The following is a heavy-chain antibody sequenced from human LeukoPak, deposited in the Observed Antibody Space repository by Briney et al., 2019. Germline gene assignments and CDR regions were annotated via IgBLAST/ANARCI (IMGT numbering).Heavy chain of an antibody. V-gene: IGHV4-59*08. J-gene: IGHJ3*02. CDR3: ARHDPIVGTPDAFDI. CDR1: GGSISSYY. D-gene: IGHD1-26*01. Sequence: SETLSLTCTVSGGSISSYYWSWIRRPPGKGLEWIGYIYYSGSTDYNPPLKSRVTISLDTSKNQFSLNLTSVTAADTALYFCARHDPIVGTPDAFDIWGQGTMVTVSS. CDR2: IYYSGST.